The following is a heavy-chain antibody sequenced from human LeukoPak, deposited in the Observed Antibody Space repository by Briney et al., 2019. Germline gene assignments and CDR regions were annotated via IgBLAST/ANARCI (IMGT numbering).Heavy chain of an antibody. CDR2: ISWDGGYT. CDR3: AKDDRAVAGTGYSDY. D-gene: IGHD6-19*01. V-gene: IGHV3-43*01. CDR1: GFTFRSYT. J-gene: IGHJ4*02. Sequence: GGSLRLSCAASGFTFRSYTMNWVRQAPGKGLEWVSVISWDGGYTYYADSVKGRFTISRDNSKNSLYLQMNSLRTEDTALYYCAKDDRAVAGTGYSDYWGQGTLVTVSS.